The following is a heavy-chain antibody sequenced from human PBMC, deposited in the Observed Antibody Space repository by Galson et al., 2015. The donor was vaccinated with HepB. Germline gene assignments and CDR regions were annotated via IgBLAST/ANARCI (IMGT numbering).Heavy chain of an antibody. V-gene: IGHV1-18*04. CDR3: ARDPYYDSSGYPLATNWFDP. CDR1: GYIFTYYG. D-gene: IGHD3-22*01. Sequence: SVKVSCKASGYIFTYYGISWVRQAPGQGLEWMGWISVYNGNTNYAPKFQGRVTMTTDTSTSTAYMELRNLRSDDTAVYYCARDPYYDSSGYPLATNWFDPWGQGTLVTVAS. J-gene: IGHJ5*02. CDR2: ISVYNGNT.